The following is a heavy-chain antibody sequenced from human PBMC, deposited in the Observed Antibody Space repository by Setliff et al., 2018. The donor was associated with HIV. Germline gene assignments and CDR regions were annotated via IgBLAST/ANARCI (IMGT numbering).Heavy chain of an antibody. D-gene: IGHD3-9*01. Sequence: GGSLRLSCAASGLIFSSYWMSWVRQAPGKGLEWVANIKQDGSEKYYVDSVKGRFTMSRDNAKNTLHLQMNSLRAEDTALYYCARGDQTGYYTTYYYYMDLWGKGTTVTVSS. V-gene: IGHV3-7*04. J-gene: IGHJ6*03. CDR2: IKQDGSEK. CDR1: GLIFSSYW. CDR3: ARGDQTGYYTTYYYYMDL.